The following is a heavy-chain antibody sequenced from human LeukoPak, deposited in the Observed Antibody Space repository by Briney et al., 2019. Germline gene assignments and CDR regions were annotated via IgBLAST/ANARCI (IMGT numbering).Heavy chain of an antibody. CDR3: ARRYYYDTSSYRSYWYFDL. D-gene: IGHD3-22*01. J-gene: IGHJ2*01. CDR2: IYNSGST. Sequence: GSLRLSCARSGFMFSTYAMSWIRQPPGKGLEWIGYIYNSGSTNYNPSLKSRVTILVDTSKNQFSLKLSSVTAADTAVYYCARRYYYDTSSYRSYWYFDLWGRGTLVTVSS. V-gene: IGHV4-59*08. CDR1: GFMFSTYA.